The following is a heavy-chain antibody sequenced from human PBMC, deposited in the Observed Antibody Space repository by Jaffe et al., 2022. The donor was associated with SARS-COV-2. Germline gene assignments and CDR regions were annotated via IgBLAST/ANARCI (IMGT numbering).Heavy chain of an antibody. CDR1: GFTFGSFA. CDR3: AKGSVPDVDYAL. CDR2: MSGSGAGT. V-gene: IGHV3-23*01. Sequence: EVQLLESGGGLVQPGGSLRLSCAASGFTFGSFAMSWVRQAPGKGLEWVSSMSGSGAGTHYADSVKGRFTVSRDNSKNTLYLQMNSLRADDTAVYYCAKGSVPDVDYALGGQGTLVTVSS. D-gene: IGHD4-17*01. J-gene: IGHJ4*02.